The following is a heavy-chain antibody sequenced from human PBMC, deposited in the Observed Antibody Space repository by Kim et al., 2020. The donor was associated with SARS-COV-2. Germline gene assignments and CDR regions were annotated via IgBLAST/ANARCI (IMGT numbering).Heavy chain of an antibody. Sequence: AHKLQGRLTMTTDTSTSTAYMELRSLRSDDTAVYYCARESPYSSSWYLDYWGQGTLVTVSS. D-gene: IGHD6-13*01. V-gene: IGHV1-18*01. CDR3: ARESPYSSSWYLDY. J-gene: IGHJ4*02.